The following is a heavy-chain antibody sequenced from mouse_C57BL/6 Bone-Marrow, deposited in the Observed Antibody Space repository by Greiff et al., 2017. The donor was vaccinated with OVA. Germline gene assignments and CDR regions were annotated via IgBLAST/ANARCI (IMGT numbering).Heavy chain of an antibody. CDR3: TRAVVATYWYLDD. V-gene: IGHV1-5*01. CDR2: IYPGNSDT. CDR1: GYTFTSYW. Sequence: VQLQQSGTVLARPGASVKMSCKTSGYTFTSYWMHWVKQRPGQGLEWIGAIYPGNSDTSYNQKFKGKAKLPAVTSASTAYMELSSLTNDDSVVYYCTRAVVATYWYLDDWGKGTTVTVSS. D-gene: IGHD1-1*01. J-gene: IGHJ1*03.